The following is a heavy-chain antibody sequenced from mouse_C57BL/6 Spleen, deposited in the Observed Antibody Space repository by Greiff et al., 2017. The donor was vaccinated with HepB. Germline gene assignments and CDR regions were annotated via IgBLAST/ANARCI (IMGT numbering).Heavy chain of an antibody. CDR3: ARELKRGNYYGSSSHYYAMDY. V-gene: IGHV2-2*01. CDR2: IWSGGST. CDR1: GFSLTSYG. D-gene: IGHD1-1*01. J-gene: IGHJ4*01. Sequence: QVQLQQSGPGLVQPSQSLSITCTVSGFSLTSYGVHWVRQSPGKGLEWLGVIWSGGSTDYNAAFISRLSISKDNSKSQVFFKMNSLQADDTAIYYCARELKRGNYYGSSSHYYAMDYWGQGTSVTVSS.